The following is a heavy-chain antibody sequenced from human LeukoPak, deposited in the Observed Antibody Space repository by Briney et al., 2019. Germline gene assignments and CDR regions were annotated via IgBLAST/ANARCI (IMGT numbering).Heavy chain of an antibody. CDR2: IIPIFGTA. CDR3: ARGEGAVVISWFDP. V-gene: IGHV1-69*13. J-gene: IGHJ5*02. Sequence: ASVKVSCKASGGTFSSYAISWVRQAPGQGLEWMGGIIPIFGTANYAQMFQGRVTITADESTSTAYMELSSLRSEDTAVYYCARGEGAVVISWFDPWGQGTLVTVSS. D-gene: IGHD3-22*01. CDR1: GGTFSSYA.